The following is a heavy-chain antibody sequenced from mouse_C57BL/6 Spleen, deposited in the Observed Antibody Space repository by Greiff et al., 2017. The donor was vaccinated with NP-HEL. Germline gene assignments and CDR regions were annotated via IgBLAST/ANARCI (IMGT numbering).Heavy chain of an antibody. D-gene: IGHD1-1*01. CDR2: IDPSDSET. CDR3: ARLGYGSSPAWFAY. V-gene: IGHV1-52*01. CDR1: GYTFTSYW. Sequence: VQLQQPGAELVRPGSSVKLSCKASGYTFTSYWMHWVKQRPIQGLEWIGNIDPSDSETHYNQKFKDKATLTVDKSSSTAYMQLSSLTSEDSAVYYCARLGYGSSPAWFAYWGQGTLVTVSA. J-gene: IGHJ3*01.